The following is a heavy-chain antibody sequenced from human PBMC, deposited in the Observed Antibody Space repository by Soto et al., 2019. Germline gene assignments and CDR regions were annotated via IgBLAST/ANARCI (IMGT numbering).Heavy chain of an antibody. J-gene: IGHJ5*02. Sequence: GAPILSCAASGFTFSSYAMSWVRQAPGKGLEWVSGVSGISGSGGSTYYADSVKGRFTISRDNAKNSLYLQMNSLRDEDTAVYYCAGERGPLNWFDPWGQGTLVTVSS. CDR3: AGERGPLNWFDP. D-gene: IGHD3-10*01. V-gene: IGHV3-23*01. CDR1: GFTFSSYA. CDR2: ISGSGGST.